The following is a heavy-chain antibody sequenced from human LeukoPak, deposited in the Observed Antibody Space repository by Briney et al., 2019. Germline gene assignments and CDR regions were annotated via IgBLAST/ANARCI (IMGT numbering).Heavy chain of an antibody. CDR1: GFAFSSYA. J-gene: IGHJ6*02. CDR3: AKVPWIDYYYGMDV. CDR2: ISGSGGST. Sequence: GGSLRLSCAASGFAFSSYAMSWVRQAPGKGLEWVSAISGSGGSTYYADSVKGRFTISRDNSKNTLYLQMNSLRAEDTAVYYCAKVPWIDYYYGMDVWGQGTTVTVAS. V-gene: IGHV3-23*01. D-gene: IGHD2-2*03.